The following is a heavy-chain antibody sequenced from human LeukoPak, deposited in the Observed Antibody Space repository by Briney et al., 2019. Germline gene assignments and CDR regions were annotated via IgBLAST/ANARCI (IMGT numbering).Heavy chain of an antibody. V-gene: IGHV4-34*01. J-gene: IGHJ6*02. CDR3: ARDWVVAATLYYYYYGMDV. D-gene: IGHD2-15*01. CDR1: GVSFSGYY. CDR2: INHSGST. Sequence: SETLSLTCAVYGVSFSGYYWSWIRQPPGKGLEWIGEINHSGSTNYNPSLKSRVTISVDTSKNQFSLKLSSVTAADTAVYYCARDWVVAATLYYYYYGMDVWGQGTTVTVSS.